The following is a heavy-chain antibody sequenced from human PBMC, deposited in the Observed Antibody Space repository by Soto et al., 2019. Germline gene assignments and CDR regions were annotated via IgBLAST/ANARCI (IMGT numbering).Heavy chain of an antibody. CDR2: IKSKTDGGTT. J-gene: IGHJ6*02. CDR1: GFTFSNAW. V-gene: IGHV3-15*01. D-gene: IGHD2-2*01. CDR3: TTTLGYCSSTSCYDYYYYGMDV. Sequence: GGSLRLSCAASGFTFSNAWMSWVRQAPGKGLEWVGRIKSKTDGGTTDYAAPVKGRFTISRDDSKNTLYLQMNSLKTEDTAVYYCTTTLGYCSSTSCYDYYYYGMDVWGQGTTVTVSS.